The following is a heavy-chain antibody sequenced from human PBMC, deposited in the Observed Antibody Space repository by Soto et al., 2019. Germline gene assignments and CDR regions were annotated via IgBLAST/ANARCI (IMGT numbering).Heavy chain of an antibody. CDR1: GFTFSSYA. J-gene: IGHJ4*02. CDR2: ISGSGGST. V-gene: IGHV3-23*01. CDR3: AKDRAHSMRYDFWSGYYIGLDY. Sequence: GGSLRLSCAASGFTFSSYAMSWVRQAPGKGLEWVSAISGSGGSTYYADSVKGRFTISRDNSKNTLYLQMNSLRAEDTAVYYCAKDRAHSMRYDFWSGYYIGLDYWGQGNLVTVS. D-gene: IGHD3-3*01.